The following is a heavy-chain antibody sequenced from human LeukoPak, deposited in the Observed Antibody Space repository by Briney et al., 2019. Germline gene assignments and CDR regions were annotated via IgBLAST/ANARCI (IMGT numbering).Heavy chain of an antibody. CDR2: ISYDGSNK. D-gene: IGHD6-6*01. V-gene: IGHV3-30-3*01. CDR1: GFTFSSYA. Sequence: GGSLRLSCAASGFTFSSYAMHWVRQAPGKGLEWVAVISYDGSNKYYADSVKGRFTISRDNPKNTLYLQMNSLRAEDTAVYYCAKDRRGSIAARQNYFDYWGQGTLVTVSS. CDR3: AKDRRGSIAARQNYFDY. J-gene: IGHJ4*02.